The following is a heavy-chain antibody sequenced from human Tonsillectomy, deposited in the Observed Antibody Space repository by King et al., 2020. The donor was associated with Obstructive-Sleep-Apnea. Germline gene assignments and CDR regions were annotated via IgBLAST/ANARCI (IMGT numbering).Heavy chain of an antibody. J-gene: IGHJ4*02. V-gene: IGHV1-18*04. D-gene: IGHD3-22*01. CDR2: ISAYNDNT. CDR1: GYTFTTYG. Sequence: QLVQSGAEVKKPGASVKVSCVASGYTFTTYGISWVRQAPGQGLEWMGWISAYNDNTNYAQKLQGRLTMTTDTSTSTAYMELRSLRSDDTAVYYCARGSYYYDSSGYSDYWGQGTLVTVSS. CDR3: ARGSYYYDSSGYSDY.